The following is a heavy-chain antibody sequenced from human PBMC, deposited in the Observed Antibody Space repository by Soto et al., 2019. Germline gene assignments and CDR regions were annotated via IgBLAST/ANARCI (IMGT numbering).Heavy chain of an antibody. D-gene: IGHD6-25*01. V-gene: IGHV3-48*02. J-gene: IGHJ4*02. CDR3: SRYTYEQRLSFDY. CDR2: ISSSSSTI. Sequence: EGSLRLPCAASGFTFSSYSMNWVRQPPGKGLEWVSYISSSSSTIYYADSVKGRFTISRDNAKNSLYLQMNSLRDEDTAVYYCSRYTYEQRLSFDYCSQGTLVIGSS. CDR1: GFTFSSYS.